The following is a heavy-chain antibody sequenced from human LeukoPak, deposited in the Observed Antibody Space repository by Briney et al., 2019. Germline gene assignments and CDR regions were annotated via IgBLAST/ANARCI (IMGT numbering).Heavy chain of an antibody. Sequence: PGGSLRLSCSASEFTFGTYAMLWVRQAPGKGLEYVSAISSNGRDTYYAASVRGRFSISRVNSNNTLYLQMSSLRPEDTAKYYCARLAAAGHSDYWGQGALVAVSS. J-gene: IGHJ4*02. D-gene: IGHD6-25*01. CDR3: ARLAAAGHSDY. CDR1: EFTFGTYA. CDR2: ISSNGRDT. V-gene: IGHV3-64D*06.